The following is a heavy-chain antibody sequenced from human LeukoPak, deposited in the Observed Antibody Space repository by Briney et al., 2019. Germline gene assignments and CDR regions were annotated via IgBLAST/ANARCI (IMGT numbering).Heavy chain of an antibody. J-gene: IGHJ4*02. V-gene: IGHV3-7*01. CDR2: IKQDGSEK. D-gene: IGHD3-10*01. CDR3: AKDLKVYYGSGSYFDY. Sequence: PGGSLRLSCAASGFTFSTYWMSWVRQAPGKGLEWVANIKQDGSEKYYVDSVKGRFTISRDNAQNSLYLQMNSLRAEDTAVYYCAKDLKVYYGSGSYFDYWGQGTLVTVSS. CDR1: GFTFSTYW.